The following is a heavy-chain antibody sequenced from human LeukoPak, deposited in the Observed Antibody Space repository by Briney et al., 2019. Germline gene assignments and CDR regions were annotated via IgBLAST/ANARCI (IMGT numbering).Heavy chain of an antibody. V-gene: IGHV3-21*01. J-gene: IGHJ3*02. CDR2: ISSSSSYI. D-gene: IGHD2-15*01. CDR3: ARDRRIASVVVVAASFAFDI. Sequence: GGSLRLSCAASGFTFSSYSMNWVRQAPGKGLEWVSSISSSSSYIYYADSVKGRFTISRDNAKNSLYLQMNSLRAEDTAVYYCARDRRIASVVVVAASFAFDIWAKGQWSPSLQ. CDR1: GFTFSSYS.